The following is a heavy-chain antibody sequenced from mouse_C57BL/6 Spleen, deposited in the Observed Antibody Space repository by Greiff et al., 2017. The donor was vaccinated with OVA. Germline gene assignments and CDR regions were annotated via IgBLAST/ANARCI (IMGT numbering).Heavy chain of an antibody. CDR2: INPNNGGT. CDR1: GYTFTDYN. J-gene: IGHJ1*03. CDR3: ARSPLPCQRLYFDV. D-gene: IGHD6-1*01. Sequence: VQLQQSGPELVKPGASVKIPCKASGYTFTDYNMDWVKQSHGKSLEWIGDINPNNGGTIYNQKFKGKATLTVDKSSSTAYMELRSLTSEDTAVYYCARSPLPCQRLYFDVWGTGTTVTVSS. V-gene: IGHV1-18*01.